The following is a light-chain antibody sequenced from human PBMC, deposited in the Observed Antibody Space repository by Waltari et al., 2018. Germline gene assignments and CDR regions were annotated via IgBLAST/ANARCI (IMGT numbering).Light chain of an antibody. Sequence: QSVLTQPPSASGTPGQRVTISCSGSRSNIGSNYVYWYQQLPGTAPKLLIYKNNQRPSGVPDRFSGSKSGTSASLAISGLRSEDEADYYCVTWDDSLSGAVFGGGTQLTVL. V-gene: IGLV1-47*01. CDR1: RSNIGSNY. J-gene: IGLJ7*01. CDR3: VTWDDSLSGAV. CDR2: KNN.